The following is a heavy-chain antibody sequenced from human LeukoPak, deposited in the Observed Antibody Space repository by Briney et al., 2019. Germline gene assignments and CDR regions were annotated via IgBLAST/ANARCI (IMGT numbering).Heavy chain of an antibody. J-gene: IGHJ4*02. CDR2: IYNDGST. CDR3: ARQVAGLDY. V-gene: IGHV3-53*01. D-gene: IGHD6-19*01. CDR1: GLTVSSSY. Sequence: GGSLRLSCAASGLTVSSSYMSWVRQAPGKGLEWVSIIYNDGSTYYADSMKGRFTISRDNSKNTLYLQVNSLRAEDTAMYYCARQVAGLDYWGQGTLVTVSS.